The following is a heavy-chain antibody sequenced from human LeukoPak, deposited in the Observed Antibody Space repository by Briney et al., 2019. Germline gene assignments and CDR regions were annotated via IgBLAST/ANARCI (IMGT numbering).Heavy chain of an antibody. Sequence: GGSLRLSCAASGFTFSNAWMSWVRQAPGKGLEWVSAISGSGGSTYYADSVKGRFTISRDNSKNTLYLQMNSLRAEDTAVYYCARERNLGIAVAGTIFDYWGQGTLVTVSS. V-gene: IGHV3-23*01. D-gene: IGHD6-19*01. CDR2: ISGSGGST. CDR1: GFTFSNAW. J-gene: IGHJ4*02. CDR3: ARERNLGIAVAGTIFDY.